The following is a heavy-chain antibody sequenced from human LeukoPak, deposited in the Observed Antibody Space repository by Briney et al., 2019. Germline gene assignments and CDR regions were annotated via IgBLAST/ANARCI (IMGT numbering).Heavy chain of an antibody. CDR1: GFTFSSYS. CDR3: ARDLFGGYSYGLSDY. Sequence: PGGSLRLSCAASGFTFSSYSMNWVRQAPGKGLEWVSSISSSSYIYYADSVKGRFTISRDNAKNSLYLQMNSLRAEDTAVYYCARDLFGGYSYGLSDYWGQGTLVTVSS. D-gene: IGHD5-18*01. CDR2: ISSSSYI. J-gene: IGHJ4*02. V-gene: IGHV3-21*01.